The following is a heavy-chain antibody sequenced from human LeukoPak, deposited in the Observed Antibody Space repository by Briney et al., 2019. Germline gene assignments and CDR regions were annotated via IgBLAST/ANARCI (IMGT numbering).Heavy chain of an antibody. CDR1: GYTFTSYD. J-gene: IGHJ6*04. D-gene: IGHD3-10*01. CDR3: ARNRITMVRGVINTEMDV. V-gene: IGHV1-8*01. CDR2: MNPNSGNT. Sequence: ASVKVSCKASGYTFTSYDINWVRQATGQGLEWMGWMNPNSGNTGYAQKFQGRVTMTRNASISTAYMELSSLRSEDTAVYYCARNRITMVRGVINTEMDVWGKGTTVTISS.